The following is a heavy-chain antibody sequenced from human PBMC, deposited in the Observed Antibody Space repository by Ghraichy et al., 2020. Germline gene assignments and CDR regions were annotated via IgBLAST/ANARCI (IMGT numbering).Heavy chain of an antibody. CDR3: ARGKGDTMFGYDY. Sequence: LRLTCTVSGGSISSGDYYWSWIRQPPGKGLEWIGYIYYSGSTYYNPSLKSRVTISVDTSKNQFSLKLSSVTAADTAGYYCARGKGDTMFGYDYWGQGTLVTVSS. J-gene: IGHJ4*02. D-gene: IGHD3-10*02. CDR2: IYYSGST. V-gene: IGHV4-30-4*01. CDR1: GGSISSGDYY.